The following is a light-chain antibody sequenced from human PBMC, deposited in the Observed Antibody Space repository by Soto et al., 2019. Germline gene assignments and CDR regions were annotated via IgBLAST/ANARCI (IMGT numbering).Light chain of an antibody. CDR2: EVS. CDR1: SSDVGNYKY. J-gene: IGLJ1*01. V-gene: IGLV2-14*01. Sequence: QSVLAQPASVTGSRGQSITVSCTGTSSDVGNYKYVSWYQQHPGKAPKLMIYEVSNRPSGVSNRFSGSKSGNTASLTISGLQAEDEPDYSCCSYTSSGTYVFGTGTKVTV. CDR3: CSYTSSGTYV.